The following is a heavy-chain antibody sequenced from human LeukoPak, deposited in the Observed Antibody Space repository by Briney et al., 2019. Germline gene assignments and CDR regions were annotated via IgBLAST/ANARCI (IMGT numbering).Heavy chain of an antibody. D-gene: IGHD3-3*01. J-gene: IGHJ4*02. V-gene: IGHV1-8*01. Sequence: EASVKVSCKASGYTFTSYDINWVRQATGQGLEWMGWMNPNSGNTGYAQKFQGRVTMTRNTPISTAYMELSSLRSEDTAVYYCARLYYDFWSGYYGQIDYWGQGTLVTVSS. CDR2: MNPNSGNT. CDR3: ARLYYDFWSGYYGQIDY. CDR1: GYTFTSYD.